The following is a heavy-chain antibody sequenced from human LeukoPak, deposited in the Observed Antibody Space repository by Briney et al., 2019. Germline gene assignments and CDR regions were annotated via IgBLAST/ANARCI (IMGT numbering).Heavy chain of an antibody. Sequence: SLKVSCKASGFTFTSSALQWVRQARGQRLEWIGWIVVGSGNTNYAQQFQERVTITRDMSTSTAYMELSSLRSEDTAVYYFAAAGVVVVPYDAFDIWGQGTMVTVSS. CDR1: GFTFTSSA. CDR2: IVVGSGNT. D-gene: IGHD2-15*01. J-gene: IGHJ3*02. V-gene: IGHV1-58*01. CDR3: AAAGVVVVPYDAFDI.